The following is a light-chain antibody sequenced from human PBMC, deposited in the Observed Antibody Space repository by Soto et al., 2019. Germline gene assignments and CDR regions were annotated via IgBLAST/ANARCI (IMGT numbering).Light chain of an antibody. CDR2: GAS. CDR1: QSVTYN. Sequence: EIVMTQSPATVSLSPGERATLSFMASQSVTYNLAWYQQKPGQAPRLLVYGASTRATDAPPRFSGSGSGTEFSLTISSLQSEDFATYYCQQYSSWPRTFGQGTKVDIK. J-gene: IGKJ1*01. V-gene: IGKV3-15*01. CDR3: QQYSSWPRT.